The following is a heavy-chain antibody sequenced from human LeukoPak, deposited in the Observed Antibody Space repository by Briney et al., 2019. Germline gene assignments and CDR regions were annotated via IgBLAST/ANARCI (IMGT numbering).Heavy chain of an antibody. J-gene: IGHJ4*02. CDR2: ISAYNGNT. CDR3: ARKGASDYYGSGSYYGY. CDR1: GYTFTSYG. Sequence: GASVKVSCKASGYTFTSYGISWVRQAPGQGLEWMGWISAYNGNTNYAQKLQGRVTMTIDTSTSTAYMELRSLRSDDTAVYYCARKGASDYYGSGSYYGYWGQGTLVTVSS. D-gene: IGHD3-10*01. V-gene: IGHV1-18*01.